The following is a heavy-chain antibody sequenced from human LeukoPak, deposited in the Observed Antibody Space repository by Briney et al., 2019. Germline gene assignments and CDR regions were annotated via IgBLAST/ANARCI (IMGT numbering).Heavy chain of an antibody. CDR2: ISGSGGST. CDR1: GFTFSSYG. D-gene: IGHD3-22*01. Sequence: GGSLRLSCAASGFTFSSYGMSWVRQAPGKGLEWVSAISGSGGSTYYADSVKGRFTISRDNSKNTLYLQMNSLRAEDTAVYYCAKEGGYYDSSGYYYFDYWGQGTLVTVSS. V-gene: IGHV3-23*01. CDR3: AKEGGYYDSSGYYYFDY. J-gene: IGHJ4*02.